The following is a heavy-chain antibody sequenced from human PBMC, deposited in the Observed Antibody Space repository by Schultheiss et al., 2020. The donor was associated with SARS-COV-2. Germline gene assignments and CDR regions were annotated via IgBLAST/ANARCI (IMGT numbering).Heavy chain of an antibody. CDR1: GFTFSSYE. CDR3: ARDPRVVPAATNHYYYYYMDV. V-gene: IGHV3-48*03. Sequence: GGSLRLSCAASGFTFSSYEMNWVRQAPWKGLEWVSYISSSGSTIYYADSVKGRFTISRDNSKNTLYLQMNSLRAEDTAVYYCARDPRVVPAATNHYYYYYMDVWGKGTTVTVSS. J-gene: IGHJ6*03. CDR2: ISSSGSTI. D-gene: IGHD2-2*01.